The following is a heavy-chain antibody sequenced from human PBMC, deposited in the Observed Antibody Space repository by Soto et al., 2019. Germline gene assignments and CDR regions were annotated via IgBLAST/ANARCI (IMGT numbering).Heavy chain of an antibody. J-gene: IGHJ6*02. CDR2: IIPIFGTA. CDR1: GGTFSSYA. D-gene: IGHD2-2*01. CDR3: ARDIVVVPAAISYYYYGMDV. V-gene: IGHV1-69*01. Sequence: QVQLVQSGAEVKKPGSSVKVSCKSSGGTFSSYAISWVRQAPGQGLEWLGGIIPIFGTANYAQKFQGRVTITADESTSTAYMELSSLRSEDTAVYYCARDIVVVPAAISYYYYGMDVWGQGTTVTVS.